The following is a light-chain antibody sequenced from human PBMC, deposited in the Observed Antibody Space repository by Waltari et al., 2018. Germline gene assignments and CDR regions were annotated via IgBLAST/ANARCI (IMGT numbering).Light chain of an antibody. J-gene: IGLJ1*01. CDR2: EVD. Sequence: QSALTQPPSATGSPGQSVTISCTGGRWDVGAYRYVSWYQQHPGRAPKVIMYEVDKRPAGGPDRFAGSKSGTTASLTISGLKLEDEADYYCTSYGGTNNFLFGSGTKVTV. V-gene: IGLV2-8*01. CDR1: RWDVGAYRY. CDR3: TSYGGTNNFL.